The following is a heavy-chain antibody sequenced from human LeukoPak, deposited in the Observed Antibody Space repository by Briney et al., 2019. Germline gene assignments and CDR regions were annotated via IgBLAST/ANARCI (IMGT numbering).Heavy chain of an antibody. CDR3: ASSLDILTGYYFDY. J-gene: IGHJ4*02. CDR1: GYSIGSGYY. D-gene: IGHD3-9*01. Sequence: SETLSLTCAVSGYSIGSGYYWSWIRQPPGKGLEWIGYIYYSGSTNYNPSLKSRVTISVDTSKNQFSLKLSSVTAADTAVYYCASSLDILTGYYFDYWGQGTLVTVSS. V-gene: IGHV4-61*01. CDR2: IYYSGST.